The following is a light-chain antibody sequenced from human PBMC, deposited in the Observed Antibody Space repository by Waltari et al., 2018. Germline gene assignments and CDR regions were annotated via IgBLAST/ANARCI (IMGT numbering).Light chain of an antibody. V-gene: IGKV3-20*01. J-gene: IGKJ2*01. CDR2: AAS. CDR3: QQYGGSLPYT. Sequence: EIVLTQSPGTLSLSPGERATLSCRASQSVDNPYLTWYQKKPGQAPRLLIFAASSRATGIPDRFSGGGSGTDFTLTISRLEPEDFAIYYCQQYGGSLPYTFGQGTKLEIK. CDR1: QSVDNPY.